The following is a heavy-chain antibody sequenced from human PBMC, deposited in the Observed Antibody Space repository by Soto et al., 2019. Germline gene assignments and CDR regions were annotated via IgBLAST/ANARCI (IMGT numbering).Heavy chain of an antibody. J-gene: IGHJ4*02. V-gene: IGHV3-21*01. CDR2: ISSSSSYI. CDR1: GFTFSSYS. Sequence: GGSLRLSCAASGFTFSSYSMNWVRQAPGKGLEWVSSISSSSSYIYYADSVKGRFTISRDNAKNSLYLQMNSLRSEDTAVYYCARDVPERTFDYWGQGTLVTVSS. CDR3: ARDVPERTFDY. D-gene: IGHD3-10*02.